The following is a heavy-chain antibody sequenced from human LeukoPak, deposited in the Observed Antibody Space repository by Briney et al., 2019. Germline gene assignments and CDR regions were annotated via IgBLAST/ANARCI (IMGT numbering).Heavy chain of an antibody. J-gene: IGHJ4*02. CDR3: APVPTTVTFVGY. CDR1: GFTFSSYA. D-gene: IGHD4-17*01. CDR2: ISGSGGST. V-gene: IGHV3-23*01. Sequence: PGGSLRLSCAASGFTFSSYAMSWVRQAPGKGLEGVSAISGSGGSTYYADSVKGRFTISRDNSKNTLYLQMNSLRAEDTAVYYCAPVPTTVTFVGYWGQGTLVTVSS.